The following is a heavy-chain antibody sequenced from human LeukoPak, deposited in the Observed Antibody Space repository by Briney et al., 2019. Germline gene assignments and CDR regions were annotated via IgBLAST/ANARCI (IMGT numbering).Heavy chain of an antibody. CDR3: TRAWILGPGYYLFDY. CDR2: VYYSGTT. D-gene: IGHD3-9*01. J-gene: IGHJ4*02. V-gene: IGHV4-59*01. Sequence: SETLSLTCTVSGGSISSYYWSWIRQPPGKALEWIGYVYYSGTTNYNSSLKSRVTISVDTSKNQFSLKLSSVTAADTAVYYCTRAWILGPGYYLFDYWGQGTLVTVSS. CDR1: GGSISSYY.